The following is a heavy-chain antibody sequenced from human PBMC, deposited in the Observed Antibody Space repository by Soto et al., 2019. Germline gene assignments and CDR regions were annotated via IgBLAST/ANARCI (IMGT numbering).Heavy chain of an antibody. J-gene: IGHJ4*02. Sequence: GGSLRLSCAASGFTFNSYAMTWVRQAPGKGLDWVSTISGSGGSTYYADSVKGRFTISRDNSKNTLYLQMNILRAEDTAVYYCALDRRDGYSGGYWGQGTLVTVSS. CDR3: ALDRRDGYSGGY. D-gene: IGHD5-12*01. CDR1: GFTFNSYA. CDR2: ISGSGGST. V-gene: IGHV3-23*01.